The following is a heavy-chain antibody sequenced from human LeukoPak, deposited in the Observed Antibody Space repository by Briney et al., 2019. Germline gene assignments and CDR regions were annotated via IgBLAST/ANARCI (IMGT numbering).Heavy chain of an antibody. CDR1: GFTVNNAW. CDR2: IKSKTDGGTT. J-gene: IGHJ4*02. CDR3: TTDRSTRRYDFWSGKPGPFDY. Sequence: GGSLRLSCAASGFTVNNAWMSWVRQAPGKGLEWVGRIKSKTDGGTTDYAALVKGRFTISRDDSKNMLYLQMNSLKTEDTAVYYCTTDRSTRRYDFWSGKPGPFDYWGQGTLVTVSS. D-gene: IGHD3-3*01. V-gene: IGHV3-15*01.